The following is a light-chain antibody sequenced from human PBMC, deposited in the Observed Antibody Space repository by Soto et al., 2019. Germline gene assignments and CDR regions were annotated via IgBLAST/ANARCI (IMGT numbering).Light chain of an antibody. CDR1: SSNIGGNS. CDR2: DDN. V-gene: IGLV1-51*01. Sequence: QSVLTQPPSVSAAPGQKVTISCPGSSSNIGGNSVSWYQQLPGTAPKRLIYDDNKRPSGIPDRFSGSKSGTSATLGITGFQTGDEADYYCGSWDSSLSAYVFGTGTKV. J-gene: IGLJ1*01. CDR3: GSWDSSLSAYV.